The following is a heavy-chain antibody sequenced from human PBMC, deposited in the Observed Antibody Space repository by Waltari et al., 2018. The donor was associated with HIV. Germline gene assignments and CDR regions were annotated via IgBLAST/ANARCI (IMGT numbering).Heavy chain of an antibody. D-gene: IGHD6-19*01. J-gene: IGHJ4*02. Sequence: HLQLQESGPGLVKASETLSLTCTVSGGSINNNSYYWGWIRQPPGKGLEWIGSIYYSGNTYYNPSLKSRVTISVDSSKNQFSLQVSSVTAIDTTVYYCATQVGGYAYCDSWGQGIQVTVSS. CDR2: IYYSGNT. CDR1: GGSINNNSYY. CDR3: ATQVGGYAYCDS. V-gene: IGHV4-39*01.